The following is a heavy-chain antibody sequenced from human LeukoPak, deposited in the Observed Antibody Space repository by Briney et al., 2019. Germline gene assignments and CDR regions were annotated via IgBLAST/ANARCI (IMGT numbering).Heavy chain of an antibody. J-gene: IGHJ3*02. CDR3: ARGIVGALDAFDI. CDR1: GFTVSNNY. CDR2: IYSGGST. D-gene: IGHD1-26*01. Sequence: GGSLRLSCAASGFTVSNNYMSWVRQAPGKGLEWVSVIYSGGSTYYADSVKGRFTISRDNSKNTLYLQMNSLRAEDTAVYYCARGIVGALDAFDIWGQGTMVTVSS. V-gene: IGHV3-66*01.